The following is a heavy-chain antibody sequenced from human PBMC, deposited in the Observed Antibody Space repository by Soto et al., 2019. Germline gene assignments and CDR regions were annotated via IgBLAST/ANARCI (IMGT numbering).Heavy chain of an antibody. V-gene: IGHV3-30*18. CDR3: AKVRNTAAGIYYYYYYGMDV. CDR1: GFPFSSYG. J-gene: IGHJ6*02. D-gene: IGHD6-13*01. CDR2: ISYDGSNK. Sequence: GGALRRSCVASGFPFSSYGMHWVRQAPGKGLEWVAVISYDGSNKYYADSVKGRFTISRDNSKNTLYLQMNSLRAEDTAVYYCAKVRNTAAGIYYYYYYGMDVWGQGTTVTVSS.